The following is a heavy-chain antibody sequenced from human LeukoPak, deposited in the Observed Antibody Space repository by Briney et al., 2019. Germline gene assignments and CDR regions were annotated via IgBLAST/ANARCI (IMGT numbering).Heavy chain of an antibody. CDR1: GFTFSSYA. CDR2: ISYDGSNK. D-gene: IGHD1-26*01. V-gene: IGHV3-30-3*01. CDR3: ARDFIWELRYYFDY. J-gene: IGHJ4*02. Sequence: GGSLRLSCAASGFTFSSYAMHWVRQAPGKGLEWVAVISYDGSNKYYADSVKGRFTISRDNSKNTLYPQMNSLRAEDTAVYYCARDFIWELRYYFDYWGQGTLVTVSS.